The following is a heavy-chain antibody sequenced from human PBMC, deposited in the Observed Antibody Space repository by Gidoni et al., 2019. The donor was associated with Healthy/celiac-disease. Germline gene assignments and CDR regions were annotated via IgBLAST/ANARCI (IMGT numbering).Heavy chain of an antibody. Sequence: EVQLVESGGGLVQSGRSLRLSCAASGFTFDDYAMHWVRQTPGKGLEWVSGISWNSGSIGYADSVKGRFTISRDNAKNSLYLQMNSLRAEDTALYYCAKDNSPYYYDSSGANWFDPWGQGTLVTVSS. CDR1: GFTFDDYA. V-gene: IGHV3-9*01. CDR2: ISWNSGSI. CDR3: AKDNSPYYYDSSGANWFDP. J-gene: IGHJ5*02. D-gene: IGHD3-22*01.